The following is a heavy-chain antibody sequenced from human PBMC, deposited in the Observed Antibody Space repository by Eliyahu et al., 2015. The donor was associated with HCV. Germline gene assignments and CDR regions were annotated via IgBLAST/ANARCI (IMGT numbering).Heavy chain of an antibody. V-gene: IGHV1-18*04. CDR1: GYTFLDYG. Sequence: QVQLVQSGGEVKKPGASVKVSCXGSGYTFLDYGVSWVRQAPGQGLEWMGWVSTYNGNANYAETFQGRVSMTTDTPTTTVYMELRSLRSDDTAVYFCARQQGSSGYGMDVWGQGTTVTVSS. D-gene: IGHD3-10*01. J-gene: IGHJ6*02. CDR3: ARQQGSSGYGMDV. CDR2: VSTYNGNA.